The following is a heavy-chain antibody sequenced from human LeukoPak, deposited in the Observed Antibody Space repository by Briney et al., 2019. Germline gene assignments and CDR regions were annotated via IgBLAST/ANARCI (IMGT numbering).Heavy chain of an antibody. CDR3: AGGHGSYRCFDY. Sequence: SETLSLTCAVYGGSFSGYYWSWIRQPPGKGLEWIGEINHSGSTNYNPSLKSRVTISVDTSKDQFSLKLSSVTAADTAVYCCAGGHGSYRCFDYWGQGTLVAVSS. CDR2: INHSGST. D-gene: IGHD2-15*01. J-gene: IGHJ4*02. V-gene: IGHV4-34*01. CDR1: GGSFSGYY.